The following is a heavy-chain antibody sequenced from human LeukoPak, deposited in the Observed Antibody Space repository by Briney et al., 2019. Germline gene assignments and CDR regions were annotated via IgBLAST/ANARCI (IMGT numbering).Heavy chain of an antibody. CDR3: AKDSHYYDSSGYRKYYFDY. J-gene: IGHJ4*02. Sequence: PGGSLRLSCAVSGFTFSSHAMSWVRQAPGKGLEWVSAISGSGGSTYYADSVKGRFTISRDNSKNTLYLQMNSLRAEDTAVYYCAKDSHYYDSSGYRKYYFDYWGQGTLVTVSS. D-gene: IGHD3-22*01. CDR2: ISGSGGST. CDR1: GFTFSSHA. V-gene: IGHV3-23*01.